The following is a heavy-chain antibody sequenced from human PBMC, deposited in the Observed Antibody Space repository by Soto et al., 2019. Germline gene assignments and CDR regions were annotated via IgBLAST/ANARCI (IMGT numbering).Heavy chain of an antibody. CDR2: IDPSDSYT. V-gene: IGHV5-10-1*01. J-gene: IGHJ6*02. Sequence: PGESLKISCKGSGYSFRTYWINWVRQMPGKGLEWMGRIDPSDSYTDYSPSFQGHVTISVDKSISTASLQWSSLKASDTAIYFCARGHSGYEVYGMDVWGQGTTVTVSS. D-gene: IGHD5-12*01. CDR3: ARGHSGYEVYGMDV. CDR1: GYSFRTYW.